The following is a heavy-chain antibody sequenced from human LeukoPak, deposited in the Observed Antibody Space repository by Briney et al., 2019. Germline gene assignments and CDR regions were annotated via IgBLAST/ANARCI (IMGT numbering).Heavy chain of an antibody. CDR1: GGSISSYY. CDR2: FYYSGST. D-gene: IGHD1-26*01. Sequence: SETLSLTCTVSGGSISSYYWSWVRQPPGKGLEWIGYFYYSGSTNYNPSLKSRVTMSVDTSKNQFSLKLSSVTAADTAVYYCVRGGIVGTTARIPLFDYWGQGTLVTVSS. J-gene: IGHJ4*02. V-gene: IGHV4-59*01. CDR3: VRGGIVGTTARIPLFDY.